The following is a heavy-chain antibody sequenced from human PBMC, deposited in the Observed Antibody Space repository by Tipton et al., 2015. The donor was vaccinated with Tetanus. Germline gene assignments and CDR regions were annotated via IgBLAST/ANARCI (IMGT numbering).Heavy chain of an antibody. J-gene: IGHJ5*02. CDR3: ARAQAVAGTGGFDP. Sequence: QLVQSGGGVVQPGRSLRLSCAASGFTFSSYGMHWVRQAPGKGLEWVAVISYDGSNKYYADSVKGRFTISRNNANNTVYLQMINLRVEDTALYYCARAQAVAGTGGFDPWGQGTLVTVSS. D-gene: IGHD6-19*01. V-gene: IGHV3-30*03. CDR2: ISYDGSNK. CDR1: GFTFSSYG.